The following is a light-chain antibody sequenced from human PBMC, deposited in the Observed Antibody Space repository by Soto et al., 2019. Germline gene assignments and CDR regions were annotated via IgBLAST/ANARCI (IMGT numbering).Light chain of an antibody. Sequence: QSVLTQPPSVSGAPGQRVTISCTGSGSNIGAGYDVHWYQHRPGTATKLLVFGDSHRPSGVPDRFSGSKSDTSASLAITGLQAEDEGDYYCQSYDSTLDARYVFGTGTKVTVL. V-gene: IGLV1-40*01. CDR1: GSNIGAGYD. J-gene: IGLJ1*01. CDR2: GDS. CDR3: QSYDSTLDARYV.